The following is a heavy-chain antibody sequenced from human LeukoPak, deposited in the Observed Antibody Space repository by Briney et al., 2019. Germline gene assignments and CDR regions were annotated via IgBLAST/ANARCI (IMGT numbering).Heavy chain of an antibody. CDR2: INWNGGST. V-gene: IGHV3-20*04. D-gene: IGHD4-23*01. CDR3: ARNGNSYYYYYMDV. CDR1: GFPFSRFG. Sequence: GGSLRLSCAASGFPFSRFGMHWVRQAPGKGLEWVSGINWNGGSTAYADSVKGRFTISRDFAKNSLYLQMNSLRAEDTALYYCARNGNSYYYYYMDVWGKGTTVTVSS. J-gene: IGHJ6*03.